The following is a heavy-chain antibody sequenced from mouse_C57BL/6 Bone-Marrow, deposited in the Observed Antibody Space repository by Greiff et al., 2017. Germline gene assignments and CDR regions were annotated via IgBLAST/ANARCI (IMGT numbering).Heavy chain of an antibody. CDR3: ARNYSNYARGYAMDY. CDR2: IYPGDGDT. D-gene: IGHD2-5*01. J-gene: IGHJ4*01. Sequence: QVQLQQSGPELVKPGASVKISCKASGYAFSSSWMNWVKQRPGKGLEWIGRIYPGDGDTNYNGKFKGKATLTADKSSSTAYMQLSSLTSEDSAVYCCARNYSNYARGYAMDYWGQGTSVTVYS. CDR1: GYAFSSSW. V-gene: IGHV1-82*01.